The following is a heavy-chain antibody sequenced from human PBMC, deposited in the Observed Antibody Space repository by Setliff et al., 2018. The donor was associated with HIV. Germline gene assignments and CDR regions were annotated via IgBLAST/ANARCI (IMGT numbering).Heavy chain of an antibody. CDR3: ARGRGGYFGGGRYYNLPYFDS. V-gene: IGHV5-51*01. D-gene: IGHD2-15*01. CDR2: LYFGDSDP. Sequence: PGESLKISCKTSGSSFSTYWVGWVRQMPGKGLEWLGILYFGDSDPKYNPSFEGQVTISAGKSIKTAFLQWRSLKTSDTAIYYCARGRGGYFGGGRYYNLPYFDSWGQGTLVTVSS. CDR1: GSSFSTYW. J-gene: IGHJ4*02.